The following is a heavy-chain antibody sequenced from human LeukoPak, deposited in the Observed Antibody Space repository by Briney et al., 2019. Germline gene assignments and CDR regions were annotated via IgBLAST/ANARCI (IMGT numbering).Heavy chain of an antibody. J-gene: IGHJ5*02. CDR2: VSRSGTTI. V-gene: IGHV3-48*03. CDR3: TRHDP. Sequence: GGSLRLSCGASRFSFSSYAMNWVRQPPGKGLKRVPHVSRSGTTIYYADSVKGRFTISGDNAKNSLYLQMNSLRVDDTPVHSCTRHDP. D-gene: IGHD1-1*01. CDR1: RFSFSSYA.